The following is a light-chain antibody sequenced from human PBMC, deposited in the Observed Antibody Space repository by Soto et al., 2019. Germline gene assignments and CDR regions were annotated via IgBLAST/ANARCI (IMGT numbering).Light chain of an antibody. V-gene: IGLV2-14*01. CDR1: SSDVGGYNY. Sequence: QSALTQPASVSGSPGQSITISCTGTSSDVGGYNYVSWYQQHPGKAPKLMIYEVSNRPSGVSNRFSGSKSGNTASLTISGLQAEDEGDYYCSSYTSSSTSGVFGTGTKVTVL. CDR3: SSYTSSSTSGV. CDR2: EVS. J-gene: IGLJ1*01.